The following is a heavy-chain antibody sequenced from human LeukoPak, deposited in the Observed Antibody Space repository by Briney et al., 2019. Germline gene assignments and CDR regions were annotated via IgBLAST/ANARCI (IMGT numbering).Heavy chain of an antibody. D-gene: IGHD6-13*01. CDR3: AREWLQLGINMDA. Sequence: PGGSLRLSCAASGFTFSSYWMHWVRQAPGKGLVWVSRINNDGSRTDYADSVKGRFTISRDNAKNTLYLQMNSLRAEDTAVYYCAREWLQLGINMDAWGKGTTVTVSS. V-gene: IGHV3-74*01. J-gene: IGHJ6*03. CDR2: INNDGSRT. CDR1: GFTFSSYW.